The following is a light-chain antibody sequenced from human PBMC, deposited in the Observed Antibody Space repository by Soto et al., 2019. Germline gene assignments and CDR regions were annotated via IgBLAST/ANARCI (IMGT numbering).Light chain of an antibody. CDR2: GAS. V-gene: IGKV3-20*01. CDR3: QQYGSSPTWT. Sequence: EVVLTQSPGTLSLSPGERATLSCRASESVRVTYLAWYQQKPGQAPRLLIYGASSRATGIPDRFSGSGSGTDFTLTISRLEPEDFAVYYCQQYGSSPTWTFGQGTKVDIK. J-gene: IGKJ1*01. CDR1: ESVRVTY.